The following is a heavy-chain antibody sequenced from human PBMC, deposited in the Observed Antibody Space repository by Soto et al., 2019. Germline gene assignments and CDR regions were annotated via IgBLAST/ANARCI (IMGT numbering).Heavy chain of an antibody. V-gene: IGHV4-39*01. CDR2: IYYSGST. D-gene: IGHD3-22*01. Sequence: QLQLQESGPGLVKPSETLSLTCTVSGGSISSSSYYWGWIRQPPGKGLEWIGSIYYSGSTYYNPSLKSRLTISVDTSKNQFSLKLSSVTAADTAVYYCARHPRTYYYDSSGHFFDYWGQGTLVTVSS. CDR3: ARHPRTYYYDSSGHFFDY. J-gene: IGHJ4*02. CDR1: GGSISSSSYY.